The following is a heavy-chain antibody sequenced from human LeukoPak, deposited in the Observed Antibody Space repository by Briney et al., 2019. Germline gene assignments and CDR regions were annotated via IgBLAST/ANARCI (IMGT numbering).Heavy chain of an antibody. CDR1: GFTFSSYA. J-gene: IGHJ4*02. V-gene: IGHV4-59*08. Sequence: GSLRLSSAAPGFTFSSYAMSWIRPPPGNGLEWIGSIHYSGSTNYNHSLKSGVTISVDTSKNQCSLKLSSVTAADTAVYYCARHGPKDGRWVDYWGQGTLVTVSS. CDR3: ARHGPKDGRWVDY. CDR2: IHYSGST. D-gene: IGHD5-24*01.